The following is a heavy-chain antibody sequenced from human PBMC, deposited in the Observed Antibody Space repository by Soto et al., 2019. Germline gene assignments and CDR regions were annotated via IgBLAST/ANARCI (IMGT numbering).Heavy chain of an antibody. V-gene: IGHV4-59*01. Sequence: TRSVAGGTIVGFYCSWIRQQQGKGLEWIGYIYYSGSTNYNPSLKSRVTISVDTSKNQFSLKLSSVTAADTAVYYCARDRGYCSGGSCYSSAFDIWGQGTMVTVSS. CDR3: ARDRGYCSGGSCYSSAFDI. CDR1: GGTIVGFY. J-gene: IGHJ3*02. D-gene: IGHD2-15*01. CDR2: IYYSGST.